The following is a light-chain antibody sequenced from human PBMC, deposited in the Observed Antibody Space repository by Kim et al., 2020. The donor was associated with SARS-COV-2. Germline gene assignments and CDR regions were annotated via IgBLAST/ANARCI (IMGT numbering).Light chain of an antibody. Sequence: GRKVTISCSGSSSNMGNNYVSWYQQLPGTAPKRLIYDNNKRPSGIPDRFSGSKSGKSATLGITGLQTGDEADYYCGTWDSSLSAYVFGTGTKVTVL. CDR1: SSNMGNNY. J-gene: IGLJ1*01. V-gene: IGLV1-51*01. CDR3: GTWDSSLSAYV. CDR2: DNN.